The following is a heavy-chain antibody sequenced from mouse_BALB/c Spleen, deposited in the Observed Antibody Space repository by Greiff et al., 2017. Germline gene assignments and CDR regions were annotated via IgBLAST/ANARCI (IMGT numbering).Heavy chain of an antibody. CDR1: GYSITSDYA. J-gene: IGHJ4*01. CDR2: ISYSGST. V-gene: IGHV3-2*02. D-gene: IGHD1-2*01. CDR3: ARDYGSDYYAMDY. Sequence: EVKLVESGPGLVKPSQSLSLTCTVTGYSITSDYAWNWIRQFPGNKLEWMGYISYSGSTSYNPSLKSRISITRDTSKNQFFLQLNSVTTEDTATYYCARDYGSDYYAMDYWGQGTSVTVSS.